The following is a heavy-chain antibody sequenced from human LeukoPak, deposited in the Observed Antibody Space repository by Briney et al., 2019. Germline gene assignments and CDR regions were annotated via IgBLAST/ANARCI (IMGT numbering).Heavy chain of an antibody. CDR3: ASLRLGYCSGGSCYSGDY. CDR2: ISGSGGST. J-gene: IGHJ4*02. V-gene: IGHV3-23*01. Sequence: PGGSLRLSCAASGFTFSSYAMSWVRQAPGKGLEWVSAISGSGGSTYYADSVKGRFTISRDNSKNTLYLQMNSLRAEDTAVYYCASLRLGYCSGGSCYSGDYWGQGTLVTVSS. CDR1: GFTFSSYA. D-gene: IGHD2-15*01.